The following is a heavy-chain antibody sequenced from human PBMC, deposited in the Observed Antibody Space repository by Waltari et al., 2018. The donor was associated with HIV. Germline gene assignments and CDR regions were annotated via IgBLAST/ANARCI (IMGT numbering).Heavy chain of an antibody. CDR2: IYSGGST. V-gene: IGHV3-53*01. CDR3: ARGYYDLGSGMDV. D-gene: IGHD3-3*01. Sequence: EVQLVESGGGLIQPGGSLRLSCAASGFTVSSNYMSWVRQAPGKGLEWVSVIYSGGSTYYADSVKGRFTISRDNSKNTLYLQMNSLRAEDTAVYYCARGYYDLGSGMDVWGQGTTVTVSS. CDR1: GFTVSSNY. J-gene: IGHJ6*02.